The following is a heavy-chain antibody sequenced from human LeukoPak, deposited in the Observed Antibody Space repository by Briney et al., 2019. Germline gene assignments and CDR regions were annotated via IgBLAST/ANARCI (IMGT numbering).Heavy chain of an antibody. CDR3: ARVTQPSKFDY. D-gene: IGHD1-14*01. CDR2: IKQDGSEK. CDR1: AFTFARHW. J-gene: IGHJ4*02. V-gene: IGHV3-7*01. Sequence: GGSLRLSCVASAFTFARHWMSWVRQAPGKGLEWVANIKQDGSEKYYVDSVKGRFTISRDNAKNSLYLQMNSLRAEDTAVYYCARVTQPSKFDYWGQGTLVTVSS.